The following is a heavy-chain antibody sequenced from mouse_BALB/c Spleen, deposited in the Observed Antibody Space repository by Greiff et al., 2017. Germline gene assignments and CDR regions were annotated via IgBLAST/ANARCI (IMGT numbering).Heavy chain of an antibody. Sequence: EVQRVESGGGLVQPGGSLKLSCAASGFTFSSYTMSWVRQTPEKRLEWVAYISNGGGSTYYPDTVKGRFTISRDNAKNTLYLQMSSLKSEDTAMYYCARSNYAMDYWGQGTSVTVSS. CDR3: ARSNYAMDY. CDR2: ISNGGGST. V-gene: IGHV5-12-2*01. CDR1: GFTFSSYT. J-gene: IGHJ4*01.